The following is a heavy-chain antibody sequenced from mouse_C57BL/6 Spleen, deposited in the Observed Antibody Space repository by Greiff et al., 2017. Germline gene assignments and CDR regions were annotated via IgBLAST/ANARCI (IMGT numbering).Heavy chain of an antibody. CDR3: ARSYGSSSWYFDV. CDR2: IYPRSGNT. CDR1: GYTFTSYG. Sequence: QVQLQQSGAELARPGASVKLSCKASGYTFTSYGISWVKQRTGQGLEWIGEIYPRSGNTYYNEKFKGKATLTADKSSSTAYMELRSLTSEDSAVYFCARSYGSSSWYFDVWGTGTTVTVSS. V-gene: IGHV1-81*01. D-gene: IGHD1-1*01. J-gene: IGHJ1*03.